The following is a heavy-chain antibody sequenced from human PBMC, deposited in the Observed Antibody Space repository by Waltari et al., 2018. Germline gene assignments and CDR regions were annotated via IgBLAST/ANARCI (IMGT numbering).Heavy chain of an antibody. CDR2: LSGTGDTT. CDR3: AKDNWMYGGRGSFDI. J-gene: IGHJ3*02. Sequence: EVQLLESGGGLVQPGGSLRLSCAASGFTFSNFALSWVRQAPGQGLEWVSGLSGTGDTTYYADSVNVRFTISRDNSNNTMYLQMNSLRVEDTALYYCAKDNWMYGGRGSFDIWGQGTMVTVSS. V-gene: IGHV3-23*01. D-gene: IGHD1-26*01. CDR1: GFTFSNFA.